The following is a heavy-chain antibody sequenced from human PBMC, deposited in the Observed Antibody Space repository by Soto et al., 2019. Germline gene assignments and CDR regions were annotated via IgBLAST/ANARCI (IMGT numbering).Heavy chain of an antibody. J-gene: IGHJ6*02. D-gene: IGHD5-18*01. Sequence: GGSLRLSCAASGFTFSNAWMNWVRQAPGKGLEWVGRIKSKTDGGTTDYDAPVKGRFTISRDDSKNTLYLQMNSLKTEDTAVFYCPTDLQLWSHPGYYCGMDVWGQGTTVTVSS. CDR3: PTDLQLWSHPGYYCGMDV. CDR1: GFTFSNAW. CDR2: IKSKTDGGTT. V-gene: IGHV3-15*07.